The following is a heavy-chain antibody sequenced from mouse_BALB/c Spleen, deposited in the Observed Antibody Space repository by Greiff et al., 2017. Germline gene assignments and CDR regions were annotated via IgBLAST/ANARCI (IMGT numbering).Heavy chain of an antibody. V-gene: IGHV3-2*02. CDR1: GYSITSDYA. D-gene: IGHD2-12*01. J-gene: IGHJ4*01. CDR3: ARSARLYAMDY. CDR2: ISYSGST. Sequence: EVQLQESGPGLVKPSQSLSLTCTVTGYSITSDYAWNWIRQFPGNKLEWMGYISYSGSTSYNPSLKSRISITRDTSKNQFFLQLNSVTTEDTATYYCARSARLYAMDYWGQGTSVTVSS.